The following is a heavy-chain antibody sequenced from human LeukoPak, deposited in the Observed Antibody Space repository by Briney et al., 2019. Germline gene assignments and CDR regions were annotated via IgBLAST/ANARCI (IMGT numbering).Heavy chain of an antibody. CDR1: GYSFTSYW. V-gene: IGHV5-51*01. CDR3: ARHPPGDITMVRGVILWFDP. J-gene: IGHJ5*02. CDR2: IYPGDSDT. D-gene: IGHD3-10*01. Sequence: GESLKISCKGSGYSFTSYWIGWVRQMPGKGLEWMGIIYPGDSDTRYSPSFQGQVTISADKSISTAYLQWSSLKASDTAVYYCARHPPGDITMVRGVILWFDPWGQGTLVTVSS.